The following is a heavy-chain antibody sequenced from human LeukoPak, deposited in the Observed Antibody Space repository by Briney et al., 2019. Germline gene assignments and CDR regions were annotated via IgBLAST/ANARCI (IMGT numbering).Heavy chain of an antibody. CDR1: GGTFSSYA. Sequence: SVKVSCKASGGTFSSYAISWVRQAPGQGLEWMGGIIPIFGTANYAQKFQGRVTITADESTSTAYMELSSLRSEDAAVYYCAREGGSSTRAYYYYGMDVWGKGTTVTVSS. J-gene: IGHJ6*04. CDR2: IIPIFGTA. V-gene: IGHV1-69*01. D-gene: IGHD6-13*01. CDR3: AREGGSSTRAYYYYGMDV.